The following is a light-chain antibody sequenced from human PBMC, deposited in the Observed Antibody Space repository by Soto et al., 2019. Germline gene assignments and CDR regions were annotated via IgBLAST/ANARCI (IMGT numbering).Light chain of an antibody. V-gene: IGKV3-11*01. CDR2: DAS. CDR1: QTVRPNS. CDR3: QQRSNWPPIT. J-gene: IGKJ5*01. Sequence: IVLTQSPGTLSLSPGERATLSCRASQTVRPNSLAWYQQKRGQAPRLLIYDASNRATGIPARFSGSGSGTDFTLTISSLEPEDFAVYYCQQRSNWPPITFGQGTRLEIK.